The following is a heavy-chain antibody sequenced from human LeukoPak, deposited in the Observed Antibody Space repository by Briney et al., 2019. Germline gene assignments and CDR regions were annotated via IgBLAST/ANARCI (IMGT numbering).Heavy chain of an antibody. CDR1: GFTFSSYA. Sequence: GGSLSLSCAASGFTFSSYAMSWVRQAPGKGLEWVSAISGSGGSTYYADSVKGRFTISRDNSKNTLYLQMNSLRAEDTAVYYCARPRRGGLEYFQHWGQGTLVTVSS. CDR2: ISGSGGST. V-gene: IGHV3-23*01. CDR3: ARPRRGGLEYFQH. J-gene: IGHJ1*01. D-gene: IGHD3-10*01.